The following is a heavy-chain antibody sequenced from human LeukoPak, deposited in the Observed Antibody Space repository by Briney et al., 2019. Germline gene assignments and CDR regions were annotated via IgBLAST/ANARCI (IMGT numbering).Heavy chain of an antibody. V-gene: IGHV4-39*07. D-gene: IGHD1-26*01. CDR1: GGSISTSNYY. CDR2: IFYSGST. CDR3: ARGGYPGSYYYYYYMDV. Sequence: PSETLSLTCTVSGGSISTSNYYWGWIRQPPGKGLEWIGNIFYSGSTYYSPSLKSRVTISLDTSRNQFSLKLNSVTAADTAVYYCARGGYPGSYYYYYYMDVWGKGTTVTVSS. J-gene: IGHJ6*03.